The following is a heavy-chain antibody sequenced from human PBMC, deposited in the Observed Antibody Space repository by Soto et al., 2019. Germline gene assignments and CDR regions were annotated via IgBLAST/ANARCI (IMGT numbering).Heavy chain of an antibody. V-gene: IGHV1-46*01. D-gene: IGHD3-10*01. J-gene: IGHJ5*02. CDR2: IDPSGGKT. CDR3: GRVMRTLLSITALDT. Sequence: ASVKVSCKASGYTFTWDQIHWVRQAPGQGLEWMGMIDPSGGKTNYAQKFQGRVTMTRDTSTSTVYMALSSLRSEDTAIYFCGRVMRTLLSITALDTWGQGTLVTVSS. CDR1: GYTFTWDQ.